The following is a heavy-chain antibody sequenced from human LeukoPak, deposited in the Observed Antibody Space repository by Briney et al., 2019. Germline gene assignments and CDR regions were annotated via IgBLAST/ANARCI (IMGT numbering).Heavy chain of an antibody. D-gene: IGHD6-19*01. CDR3: XTTVXVTGTRGVFDF. CDR1: GVTFADAW. CDR2: VKSKSDGGTT. V-gene: IGHV3-15*01. J-gene: IGHJ3*01. Sequence: PGGSLRLSCEASGVTFADAWMNGGRQAPGKGLGWVGRVKSKSDGGTTKYASPVKDRTIISSDDAKNTLNLNMNSLKPEATAVXXXXTTVXVTGTRGVFDFWGQGTVVPVAS.